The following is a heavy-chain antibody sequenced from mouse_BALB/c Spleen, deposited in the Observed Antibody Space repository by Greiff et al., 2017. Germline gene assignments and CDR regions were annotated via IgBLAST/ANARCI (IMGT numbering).Heavy chain of an antibody. D-gene: IGHD2-14*01. J-gene: IGHJ4*01. CDR1: GFSLTSYG. Sequence: VMLVESGPGLVQPSQSLSITCTVSGFSLTSYGVHWVRQSPGKGLEWLGVIWSGGSTDYNAAFISRLSISKDNSKSQVFFKMNSLQANDTAIYYCARTEVRRGLAMDYWGQGTSVTVSS. V-gene: IGHV2-2*02. CDR2: IWSGGST. CDR3: ARTEVRRGLAMDY.